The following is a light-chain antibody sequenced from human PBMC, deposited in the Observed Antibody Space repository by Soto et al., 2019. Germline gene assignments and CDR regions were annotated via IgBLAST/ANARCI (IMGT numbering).Light chain of an antibody. V-gene: IGLV2-14*01. J-gene: IGLJ2*01. CDR2: DVN. CDR1: TSDVGGCNH. CDR3: SSYTNTNTLV. Sequence: QSALIQPASVSGSPGQSITISCTGTTSDVGGCNHVSWFQQHPGKVPKLMIYDVNNRPSGVSNRFSGSKSGNTASLTISGLQAEDEADYYCSSYTNTNTLVFGGGTKLTVL.